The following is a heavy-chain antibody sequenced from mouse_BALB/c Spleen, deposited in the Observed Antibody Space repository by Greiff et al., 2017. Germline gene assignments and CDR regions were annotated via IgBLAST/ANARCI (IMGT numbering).Heavy chain of an antibody. CDR1: GFSLTSYG. CDR3: ARDGGLLNAMDY. CDR2: IWAGGST. D-gene: IGHD2-3*01. V-gene: IGHV2-9*02. Sequence: QVHVKQSGPGLVAPSQSLSITCTVSGFSLTSYGVHWVRQPPGKGLEWLGVIWAGGSTNYNSALMSRLSISKDNSKSQVFLKMNSLQTDDTAMYYCARDGGLLNAMDYWGQGTSVTVSS. J-gene: IGHJ4*01.